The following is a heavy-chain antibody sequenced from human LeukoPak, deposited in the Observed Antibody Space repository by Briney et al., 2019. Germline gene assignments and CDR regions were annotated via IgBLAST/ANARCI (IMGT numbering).Heavy chain of an antibody. D-gene: IGHD5-18*01. CDR2: IYYSGST. Sequence: SETLSLTCTVSGGSISSSSYYWDWIRQPPGRGLEWIGSIYYSGSTYYNPSLKSRVTISVDTSKNQFSLKLSSVTAADTAVYYCARGYSYGSTHNDYWGQGTLVTVSS. CDR1: GGSISSSSYY. CDR3: ARGYSYGSTHNDY. V-gene: IGHV4-39*01. J-gene: IGHJ4*02.